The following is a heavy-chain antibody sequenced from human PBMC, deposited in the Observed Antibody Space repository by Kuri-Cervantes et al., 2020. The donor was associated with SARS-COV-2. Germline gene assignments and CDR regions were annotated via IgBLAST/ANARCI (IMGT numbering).Heavy chain of an antibody. Sequence: SCTVSGGSISSGGYYWSWIRQPPGKGLEWIGYIYHSGSTYYNPSLKSRVTISVDRSKNQFSLKLSSVTAADTAVYYCARGHDFWSGYTDYRGQGTLVTVSS. CDR3: ARGHDFWSGYTDY. CDR2: IYHSGST. V-gene: IGHV4-30-2*01. J-gene: IGHJ4*02. CDR1: GGSISSGGYY. D-gene: IGHD3-3*01.